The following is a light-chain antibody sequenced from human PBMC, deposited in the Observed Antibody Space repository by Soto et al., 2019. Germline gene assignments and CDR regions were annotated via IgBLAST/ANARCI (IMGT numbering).Light chain of an antibody. CDR3: QQANSFPLT. CDR1: QTISSW. CDR2: KAS. Sequence: DIQMTQSPSTLSASVVDRVTITCRASQTISSWLAWYQQKPGKAPKLLIYKASTLKSGVPSRFIGSGSGTEFTLTISSLQPEDFATYYCQQANSFPLTFGGGTKVDIK. V-gene: IGKV1-5*03. J-gene: IGKJ4*01.